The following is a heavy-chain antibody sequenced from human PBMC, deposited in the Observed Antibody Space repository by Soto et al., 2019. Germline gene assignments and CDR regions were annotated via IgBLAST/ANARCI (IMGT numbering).Heavy chain of an antibody. J-gene: IGHJ5*02. CDR1: GFTFSSSA. Sequence: GGSLRLSCAASGFTFSSSAMHWVRQAPGKGLEWVAVISYGGAYQDYADSVKGRFTISKDISKNTLYLQMDSLRPADTAVYYCARQDVDYSSSYLPNWFDPWGQGTLVTVSS. V-gene: IGHV3-30-3*01. D-gene: IGHD6-6*01. CDR2: ISYGGAYQ. CDR3: ARQDVDYSSSYLPNWFDP.